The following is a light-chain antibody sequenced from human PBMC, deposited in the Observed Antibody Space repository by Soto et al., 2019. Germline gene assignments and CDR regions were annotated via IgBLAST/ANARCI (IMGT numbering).Light chain of an antibody. V-gene: IGKV1-5*03. CDR3: QQYGGVPYT. Sequence: DIQMTQSPSTLSASVGDTVTVTCRASQSVSGWLAWYQQKPGKAPKLLIYKASTLKSEVPSRFSGSGSGTEFTLTISSLQPDDFAIYYCQQYGGVPYTFGQGTKVDIK. CDR1: QSVSGW. CDR2: KAS. J-gene: IGKJ2*01.